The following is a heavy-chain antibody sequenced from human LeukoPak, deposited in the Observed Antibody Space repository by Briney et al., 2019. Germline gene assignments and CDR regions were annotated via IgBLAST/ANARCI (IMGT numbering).Heavy chain of an antibody. V-gene: IGHV1-18*01. CDR2: ISAYSGNT. CDR1: GYTFTNYG. J-gene: IGHJ4*02. Sequence: ASVKVSCKASGYTFTNYGITWVRQAPGQGLEWMGWISAYSGNTNYAQKLQGRVTMTTDTSTSTAYMELRSLRSDDTAVYYCARDTYSSRPSGPDYWGQGTLVTVSS. D-gene: IGHD6-13*01. CDR3: ARDTYSSRPSGPDY.